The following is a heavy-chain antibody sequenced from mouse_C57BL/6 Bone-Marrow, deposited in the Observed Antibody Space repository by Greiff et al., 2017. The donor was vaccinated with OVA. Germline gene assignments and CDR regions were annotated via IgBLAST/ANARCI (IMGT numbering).Heavy chain of an antibody. CDR2: INYDGSST. V-gene: IGHV5-16*01. Sequence: EVKLMESEGGLVQPGSSMKLSCTASGFTFSDYYMAWVRQVPEKGLEWVANINYDGSSTYYLDSLKSRFIISRDNAKNILYLQMSSLKSEDTATYYCARDRGSGRQLRLQAMDYWGQGTSVTVSS. CDR3: ARDRGSGRQLRLQAMDY. CDR1: GFTFSDYY. D-gene: IGHD3-2*02. J-gene: IGHJ4*01.